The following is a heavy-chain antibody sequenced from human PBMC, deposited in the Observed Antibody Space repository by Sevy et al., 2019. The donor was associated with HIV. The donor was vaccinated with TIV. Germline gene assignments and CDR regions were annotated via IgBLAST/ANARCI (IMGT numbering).Heavy chain of an antibody. CDR2: INHSGST. CDR1: GGSFSGYY. Sequence: SETLSLTCAVYGGSFSGYYWSWIRQPPGKGLEWIGEINHSGSTNYNPSLKSRVTISVDTSKNQLSLKLSSVTAADTAVYYCARGRFNYYDSSGYYYREYFDYWGQGTLVTVSS. V-gene: IGHV4-34*01. J-gene: IGHJ4*02. CDR3: ARGRFNYYDSSGYYYREYFDY. D-gene: IGHD3-22*01.